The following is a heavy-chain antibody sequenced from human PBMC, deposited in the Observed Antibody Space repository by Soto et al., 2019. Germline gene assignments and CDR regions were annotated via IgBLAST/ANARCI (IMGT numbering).Heavy chain of an antibody. CDR2: ISSSSSTI. CDR3: ANVPSPAQPAAGHFAY. CDR1: GFTFSSYS. J-gene: IGHJ4*02. Sequence: GGSLRLSCAASGFTFSSYSMNWVRRAPGKGLEWVSYISSSSSTIYYADSVKGRFTISRDNAKNSLYLQMNSLRAEDTAVYYCANVPSPAQPAAGHFAYWGQGTLVTVSS. V-gene: IGHV3-48*01. D-gene: IGHD6-13*01.